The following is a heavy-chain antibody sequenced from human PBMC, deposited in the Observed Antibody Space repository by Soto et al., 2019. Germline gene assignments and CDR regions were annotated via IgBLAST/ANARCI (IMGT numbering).Heavy chain of an antibody. J-gene: IGHJ6*02. CDR1: GFTFSSYS. CDR3: ARAVVYAIPYYYYGMDV. V-gene: IGHV3-48*04. Sequence: GGSLRLSCAASGFTFSSYSMNWVRQAPGKGLEWVSYISSSGSTIYYADSVKGRFTISRDNAKNSLYLQMNSLRAEDTAVYYCARAVVYAIPYYYYGMDVWGQGTTVTVSS. D-gene: IGHD2-8*02. CDR2: ISSSGSTI.